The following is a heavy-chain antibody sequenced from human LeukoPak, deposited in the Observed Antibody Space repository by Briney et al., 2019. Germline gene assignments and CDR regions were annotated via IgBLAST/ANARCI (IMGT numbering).Heavy chain of an antibody. CDR2: IYHSGST. D-gene: IGHD6-13*01. J-gene: IGHJ4*02. V-gene: IGHV4-30-2*01. Sequence: SETLSLTCTVSGGSISSGGYYWSWIRQPPGKGLEWIGYIYHSGSTYYNPSLKSRVTISVDRSKNQFSLKLSSVTAADTAVYYCARQEYSSSVVDYWGQGTLVTVSS. CDR1: GGSISSGGYY. CDR3: ARQEYSSSVVDY.